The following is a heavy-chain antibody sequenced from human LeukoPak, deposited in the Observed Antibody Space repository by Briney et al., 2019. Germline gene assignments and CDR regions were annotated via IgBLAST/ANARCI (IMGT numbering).Heavy chain of an antibody. V-gene: IGHV3-74*01. Sequence: WFSRINSDGSSTSYADSVKGRFTISRDNAKNTLYLQMNSLRAEDTAVYYCASGGDYPEYWGQGTLVTVSS. J-gene: IGHJ4*02. D-gene: IGHD4-17*01. CDR3: ASGGDYPEY. CDR2: INSDGSST.